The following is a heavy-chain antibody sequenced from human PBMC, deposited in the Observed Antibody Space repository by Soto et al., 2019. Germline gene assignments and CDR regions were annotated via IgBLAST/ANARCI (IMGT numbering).Heavy chain of an antibody. V-gene: IGHV1-69*13. D-gene: IGHD5-12*01. CDR2: IIPIFGTA. CDR3: ARGGVLVATTHNWFDP. J-gene: IGHJ5*02. Sequence: GASVKVSCKASGGTFSSYAISWVRQAPGQGLEWMGGIIPIFGTANYAQKFQGRVTITADESTSTAYMELSRLRSDDTAVYYCARGGVLVATTHNWFDPWGQGTQVTVSS. CDR1: GGTFSSYA.